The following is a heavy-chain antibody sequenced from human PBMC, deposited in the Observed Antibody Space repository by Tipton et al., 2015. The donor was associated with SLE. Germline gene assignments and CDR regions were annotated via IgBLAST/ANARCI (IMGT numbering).Heavy chain of an antibody. V-gene: IGHV4-28*03. Sequence: GLVKPSDTLSLTCAVSGYSISNSNWWAWIRQPPGKGLEWIGRIYTSGSTNYNPSLKSRVTISAATSKNQFSLKLSSVTAADTALYYCAREKYNFWSGYYMGLTDWGRGTLVAVSS. CDR2: IYTSGST. D-gene: IGHD3-3*01. CDR3: AREKYNFWSGYYMGLTD. J-gene: IGHJ4*02. CDR1: GYSISNSNW.